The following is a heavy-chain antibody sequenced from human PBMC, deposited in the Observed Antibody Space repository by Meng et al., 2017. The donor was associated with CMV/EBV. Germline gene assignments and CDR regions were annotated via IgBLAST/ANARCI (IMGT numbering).Heavy chain of an antibody. CDR2: IHSDGVSA. CDR1: GFTFGSYW. J-gene: IGHJ6*02. V-gene: IGHV3-74*01. CDR3: SRMFNYDFSRGGMDV. D-gene: IGHD3-3*01. Sequence: GESLKISWGGSGFTFGSYWMHWVRQVPGKGLVWVSRIHSDGVSADYASSVMGRFPISRDNAKNTMYLQMNSLRPEDTAVYYCSRMFNYDFSRGGMDVWGQGTTVTVSS.